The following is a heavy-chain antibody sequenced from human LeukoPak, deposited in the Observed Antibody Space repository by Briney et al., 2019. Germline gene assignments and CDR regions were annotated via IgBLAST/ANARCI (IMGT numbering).Heavy chain of an antibody. CDR1: GYTFTSYG. CDR2: ISAYNGNT. V-gene: IGHV1-18*01. CDR3: ARGPYDILTGYYTRTDY. J-gene: IGHJ4*02. Sequence: ASVKVSCKASGYTFTSYGISWVRQAPGQGIEWMGWISAYNGNTNYAQKLQGRVTMTTDTSTSTAYMELRSLRSDDTAVYYCARGPYDILTGYYTRTDYWGQGTLVTVSS. D-gene: IGHD3-9*01.